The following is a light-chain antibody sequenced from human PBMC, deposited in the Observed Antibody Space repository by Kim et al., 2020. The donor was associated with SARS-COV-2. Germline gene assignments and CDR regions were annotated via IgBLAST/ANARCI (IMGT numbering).Light chain of an antibody. CDR2: GKN. CDR1: SLRSYY. Sequence: SSELTQDPAVSVALGQTVRITCQGDSLRSYYASWYQQKPGQAPVLVIYGKNNRPSGIPDRFSGSSSGNPASLTITGAPAEDEADYYCNSRDSSGNHLWVF. J-gene: IGLJ3*02. V-gene: IGLV3-19*01. CDR3: NSRDSSGNHLWV.